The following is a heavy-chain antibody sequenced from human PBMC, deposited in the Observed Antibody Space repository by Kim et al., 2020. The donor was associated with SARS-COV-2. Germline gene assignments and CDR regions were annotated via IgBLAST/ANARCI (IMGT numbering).Heavy chain of an antibody. V-gene: IGHV3-30*04. J-gene: IGHJ5*02. CDR3: ASSGSYFLNWFDP. CDR1: GFTFSNYA. Sequence: GGSLRLSCAASGFTFSNYALHWVRQAPGKGLEWVAVMSYDGSNKYYADSVKGRFTISRDNSKNTLYLQMNSLRAEDTALYYCASSGSYFLNWFDPWGQGTLVTVPS. CDR2: MSYDGSNK. D-gene: IGHD3-10*01.